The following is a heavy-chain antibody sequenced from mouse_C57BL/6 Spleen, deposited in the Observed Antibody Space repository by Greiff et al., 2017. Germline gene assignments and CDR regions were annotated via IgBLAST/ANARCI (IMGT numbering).Heavy chain of an antibody. CDR3: ARGGGDYDGIAY. CDR1: GYTFTRYW. CDR2: IDPSDSYT. Sequence: QVQLQQPGAELVRPGTSVKLSCKASGYTFTRYWMHWVKQRPGQGLEWIGVIDPSDSYTNYNQKFKGKATLTVDTSSSTAYMQLSSLTSEDSAVYYCARGGGDYDGIAYWGQGTLVTVSA. J-gene: IGHJ3*01. V-gene: IGHV1-59*01. D-gene: IGHD2-4*01.